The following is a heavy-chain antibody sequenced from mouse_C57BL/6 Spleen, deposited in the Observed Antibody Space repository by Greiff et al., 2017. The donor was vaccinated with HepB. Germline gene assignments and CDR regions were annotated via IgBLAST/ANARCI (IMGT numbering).Heavy chain of an antibody. CDR1: GYTFTDYY. Sequence: EVQLQQSGPELVKPGASVKISCKASGYTFTDYYMNWVKQSHGQSLEWIGDINPNNGGTSYNQKFKGKATLTVDKSSSTAYMELRSLTSEDSAVYYCARYDGYYDYAMDYWGQGTSVTVSS. CDR2: INPNNGGT. V-gene: IGHV1-26*01. D-gene: IGHD2-3*01. J-gene: IGHJ4*01. CDR3: ARYDGYYDYAMDY.